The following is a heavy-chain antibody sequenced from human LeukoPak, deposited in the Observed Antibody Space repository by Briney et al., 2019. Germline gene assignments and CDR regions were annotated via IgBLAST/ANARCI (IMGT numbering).Heavy chain of an antibody. D-gene: IGHD2-2*01. Sequence: PSETLSLTCTVSGGSISSSSYCWGWVRQPPGKGLEWIGTIYYSGSTYYNPSLKSRVTVSVDTSKNQFSLKLSSVTAADTAVYYCARHASTSLFDYWGQGTLVTVSS. V-gene: IGHV4-39*01. J-gene: IGHJ4*02. CDR1: GGSISSSSYC. CDR3: ARHASTSLFDY. CDR2: IYYSGST.